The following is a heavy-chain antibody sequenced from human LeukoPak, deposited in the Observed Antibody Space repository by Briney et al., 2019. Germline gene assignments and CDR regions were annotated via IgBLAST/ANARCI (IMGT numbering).Heavy chain of an antibody. Sequence: PSETLSLTCTVSGGSISTYYWSWIRQPPGKGLEWIGYIFYGGTSNYHPSLKNRVTIPVDTSKNQFSLNLNSVTTADTAVYFCARRRYSYGSGYYYYMDVWGKGTTVTVSS. D-gene: IGHD5-18*01. CDR3: ARRRYSYGSGYYYYMDV. J-gene: IGHJ6*03. CDR2: IFYGGTS. V-gene: IGHV4-59*12. CDR1: GGSISTYY.